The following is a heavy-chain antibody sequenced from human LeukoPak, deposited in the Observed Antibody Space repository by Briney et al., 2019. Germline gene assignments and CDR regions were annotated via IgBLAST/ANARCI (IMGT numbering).Heavy chain of an antibody. J-gene: IGHJ3*02. V-gene: IGHV4-34*01. CDR2: INHSGST. Sequence: PSETLSLTCAVYGGSFSGYYWSWIRQPPGKGLEWIGEINHSGSTNYNPSLKSRVTISVDTSKNQFSLKLSSVTAADTAVYYCARGRSDAFDIWGQGTMVTVSS. D-gene: IGHD3-10*01. CDR1: GGSFSGYY. CDR3: ARGRSDAFDI.